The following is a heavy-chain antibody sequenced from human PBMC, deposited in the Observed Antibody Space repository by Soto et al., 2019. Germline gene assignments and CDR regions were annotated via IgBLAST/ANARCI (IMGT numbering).Heavy chain of an antibody. CDR2: IYYSGST. Sequence: SETLSLTCTVSGGSVSSGDYYWSWIRQPPGKGLEWIGYIYYSGSTNYNPSLKSRVSISLDTSKNQFSLRLASVTAADTAVYYCARIPVDTYMINWFDPWGQGTLVTVSS. J-gene: IGHJ5*02. CDR3: ARIPVDTYMINWFDP. D-gene: IGHD5-18*01. CDR1: GGSVSSGDYY. V-gene: IGHV4-61*08.